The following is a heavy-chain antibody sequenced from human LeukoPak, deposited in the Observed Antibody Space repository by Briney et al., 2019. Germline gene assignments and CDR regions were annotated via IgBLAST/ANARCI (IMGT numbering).Heavy chain of an antibody. D-gene: IGHD3-16*01. CDR2: INHSGST. Sequence: PSETLSLTCAVYGGSFSGYYWSWIRQPPGKGLEWIGEINHSGSTNYNPSLKSRVTIPVDTSKNQFSLKLSSVTAADTAVYYCARRKLYFHYGMDVWGQGTTVTVSS. CDR1: GGSFSGYY. J-gene: IGHJ6*02. CDR3: ARRKLYFHYGMDV. V-gene: IGHV4-34*01.